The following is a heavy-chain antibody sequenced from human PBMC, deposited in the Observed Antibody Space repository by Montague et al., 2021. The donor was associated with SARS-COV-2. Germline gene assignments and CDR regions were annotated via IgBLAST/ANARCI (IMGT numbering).Heavy chain of an antibody. CDR3: ARHGSIAAAYYYYGMDV. D-gene: IGHD6-13*01. CDR2: INYSGST. Sequence: SETLSLTCTVSGGSISSSSYYWGWIRQRPGKGLVWIGSINYSGSTYYNLSLKSRVTISVDTSKNQFSLKLSSVTAAVTAVYYCARHGSIAAAYYYYGMDVWGQGTTVTVSS. J-gene: IGHJ6*02. V-gene: IGHV4-39*01. CDR1: GGSISSSSYY.